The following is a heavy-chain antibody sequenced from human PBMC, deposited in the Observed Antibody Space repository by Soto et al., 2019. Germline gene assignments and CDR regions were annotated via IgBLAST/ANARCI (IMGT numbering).Heavy chain of an antibody. CDR1: GGTFSSYA. Sequence: QVQLVQSGAEVKKPGSSVKVSCKASGGTFSSYAISWVRQAPGQGLEWMGGIIPIFGTANYAQKFQGRVTITAXXSXSXXYMELSSLRSEDTAVYYCARRYCISTSCYPNWFDPWGQGTLVTVSS. V-gene: IGHV1-69*12. CDR3: ARRYCISTSCYPNWFDP. J-gene: IGHJ5*02. D-gene: IGHD2-2*01. CDR2: IIPIFGTA.